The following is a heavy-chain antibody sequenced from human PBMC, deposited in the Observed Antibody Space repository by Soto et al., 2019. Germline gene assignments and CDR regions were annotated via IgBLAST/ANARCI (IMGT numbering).Heavy chain of an antibody. Sequence: SETLSLTCTVSGGSISSYYWSWIRQPPGKGLEWIGYIYYSGSTNYNPSLKSRVTISVDTSKNQFSLKLSSVTAADTAVYYCARHRGYGDYVGVGLDYWGQGTLVTVSS. V-gene: IGHV4-59*08. D-gene: IGHD4-17*01. J-gene: IGHJ4*02. CDR2: IYYSGST. CDR3: ARHRGYGDYVGVGLDY. CDR1: GGSISSYY.